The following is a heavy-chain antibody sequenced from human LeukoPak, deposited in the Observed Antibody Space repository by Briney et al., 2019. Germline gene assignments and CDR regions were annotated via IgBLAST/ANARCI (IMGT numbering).Heavy chain of an antibody. CDR1: GFTFSSYA. J-gene: IGHJ4*02. V-gene: IGHV3-30*04. CDR2: ISYDGSNK. CDR3: AKIPVDSSGYHDY. Sequence: PGGSLRLSCAASGFTFSSYAMHWVRQAPGKGLEWVAVISYDGSNKYYADSVKGRFTISRDNSKNTLYLQMNSLRAEDTAVYYCAKIPVDSSGYHDYWGQGTLVTVSS. D-gene: IGHD3-22*01.